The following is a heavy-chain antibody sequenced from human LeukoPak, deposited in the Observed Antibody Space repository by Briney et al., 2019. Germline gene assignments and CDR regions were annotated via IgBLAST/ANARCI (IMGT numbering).Heavy chain of an antibody. CDR1: GFTFSSYA. D-gene: IGHD5-18*01. CDR2: ISGSGGST. V-gene: IGHV3-23*01. CDR3: AKGNGYRRPPDY. J-gene: IGHJ4*02. Sequence: GGSLRLSCAASGFTFSSYAMSWVRQTPGKGLEWVSAISGSGGSTYYADSVKGRFTISRDNSKDTLYLQMNSLRAEDTAVYYCAKGNGYRRPPDYWGQGTLVTVSS.